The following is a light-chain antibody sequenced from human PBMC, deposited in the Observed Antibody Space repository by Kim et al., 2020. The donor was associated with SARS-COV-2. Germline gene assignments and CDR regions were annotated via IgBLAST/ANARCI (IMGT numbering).Light chain of an antibody. CDR3: QSADSSGTWV. CDR2: KDS. V-gene: IGLV3-25*03. Sequence: SPGQKARITCSGDALPKQYAYWYQQKPGQAPVLVIYKDSERPSGIPERFSGSSSGTTVTLTISGVQAEDEADYYCQSADSSGTWVFGGGTQLTVL. CDR1: ALPKQY. J-gene: IGLJ3*02.